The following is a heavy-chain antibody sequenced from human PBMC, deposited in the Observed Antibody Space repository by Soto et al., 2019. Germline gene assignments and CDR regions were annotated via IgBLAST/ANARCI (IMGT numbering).Heavy chain of an antibody. CDR3: ARLGVTFDY. D-gene: IGHD2-21*02. Sequence: SETLSLTCAVYGGSFSGYYWSWIRQPPGKGLEWIGEINHSGSTNYNPSLKSRVTISVDTSKNQFSLKLSSVTAADTAVYYCARLGVTFDYWGQGTLVTVSS. V-gene: IGHV4-34*01. CDR2: INHSGST. CDR1: GGSFSGYY. J-gene: IGHJ4*02.